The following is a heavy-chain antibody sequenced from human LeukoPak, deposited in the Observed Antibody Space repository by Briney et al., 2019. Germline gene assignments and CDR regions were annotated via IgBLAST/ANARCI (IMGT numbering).Heavy chain of an antibody. Sequence: GGSLRLSCAASGFTFSSYAMSWVRQAPGKGLEWVSAISGSGGSTYYADSVKGRFTISRDNAKNSLYLQMNSLRDEDTAVYYCASLLGGGYWGQGTLVTVSS. D-gene: IGHD3-16*01. CDR2: ISGSGGST. V-gene: IGHV3-23*01. J-gene: IGHJ4*02. CDR3: ASLLGGGY. CDR1: GFTFSSYA.